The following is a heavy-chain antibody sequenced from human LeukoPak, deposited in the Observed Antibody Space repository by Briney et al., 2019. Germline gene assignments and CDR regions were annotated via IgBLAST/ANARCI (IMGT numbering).Heavy chain of an antibody. J-gene: IGHJ5*02. V-gene: IGHV4-4*07. Sequence: SETLSLTCTVSGGSISSYYWSWIRQPAGKGLEWIGRIYTSGSTNYNPSLKSRVAMSLDTSKNRFYLDLNSVTAADTAVYYCASPLRGVDGSWFDPWGRGILVTVSS. CDR3: ASPLRGVDGSWFDP. D-gene: IGHD3-10*01. CDR1: GGSISSYY. CDR2: IYTSGST.